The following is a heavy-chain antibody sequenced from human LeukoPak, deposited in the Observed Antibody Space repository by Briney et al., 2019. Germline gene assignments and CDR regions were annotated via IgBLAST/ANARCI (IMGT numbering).Heavy chain of an antibody. CDR3: ARGGGYGDYGYVDN. Sequence: SEXLSLTCTVSGGSISSHYWSWLRQPAGKGLEWIGRIYTSGSTNYNPSLKSRVTMSVDTSKNQFSLKLSSVTAADTAVYYCARGGGYGDYGYVDNWGQGTLVAVSS. D-gene: IGHD4-17*01. CDR2: IYTSGST. CDR1: GGSISSHY. J-gene: IGHJ4*02. V-gene: IGHV4-4*07.